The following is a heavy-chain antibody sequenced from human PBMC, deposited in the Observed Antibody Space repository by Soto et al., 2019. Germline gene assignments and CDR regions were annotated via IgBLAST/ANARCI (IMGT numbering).Heavy chain of an antibody. CDR2: ISYDGSNK. CDR1: GFTFSSYA. Sequence: QVQLVESGGGVVQPGRSLRLSCAASGFTFSSYAMHWVRQAPGKGLEWVAVISYDGSNKSYADSVKGRFTISRDNSKNTLYLQMNSLRAEDTAVYCCARAGYDLWSFRGMDVWGQGTTVTVSS. J-gene: IGHJ6*02. CDR3: ARAGYDLWSFRGMDV. V-gene: IGHV3-30-3*01. D-gene: IGHD3-3*01.